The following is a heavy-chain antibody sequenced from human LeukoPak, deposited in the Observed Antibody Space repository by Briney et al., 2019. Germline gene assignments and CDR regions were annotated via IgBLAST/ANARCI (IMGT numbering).Heavy chain of an antibody. V-gene: IGHV4-4*07. D-gene: IGHD2-2*01. Sequence: PSQTLSLTCTVSGGSISSYYWSWIRQPAGKGLKWIGRIYTSGSTNYNPSLKSRVTMSVDTSKNQFSLKLSSVTAADTAVYYCASVNCSSTSCYDPYYYYYMDVWGKGTTVTVSS. J-gene: IGHJ6*03. CDR3: ASVNCSSTSCYDPYYYYYMDV. CDR1: GGSISSYY. CDR2: IYTSGST.